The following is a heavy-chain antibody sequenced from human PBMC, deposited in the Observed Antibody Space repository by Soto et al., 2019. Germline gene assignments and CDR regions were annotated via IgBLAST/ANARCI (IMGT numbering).Heavy chain of an antibody. Sequence: QVQLVQSGAEVKKPGASVKVSCKASGYTFTSYGISWVRQAPGQGLEWMGWISAYNGNTNYAQKLQGRVTMTTDTSTSTAYMELRSLRSDDTAVYYCARLEPGPSSGDYAYYYYYYYMDVCGKGTTVTVSS. CDR3: ARLEPGPSSGDYAYYYYYYYMDV. J-gene: IGHJ6*03. V-gene: IGHV1-18*01. CDR2: ISAYNGNT. D-gene: IGHD4-17*01. CDR1: GYTFTSYG.